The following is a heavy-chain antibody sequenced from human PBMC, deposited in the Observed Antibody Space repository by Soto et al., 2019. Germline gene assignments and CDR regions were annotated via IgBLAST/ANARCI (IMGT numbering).Heavy chain of an antibody. V-gene: IGHV3-33*01. CDR2: IWYDGSEK. CDR1: GFAFSRHG. J-gene: IGHJ6*02. Sequence: QVQLVESGGGVVQPGRSLRLSCVASGFAFSRHGIHWVRQAAGKGLEWVAVIWYDGSEKHYAESVKGRFTISRDNSKNIVYRQVNTRRVEDTDVYVCVRGVDRRAMDVWGQGTTVTVSS. CDR3: VRGVDRRAMDV.